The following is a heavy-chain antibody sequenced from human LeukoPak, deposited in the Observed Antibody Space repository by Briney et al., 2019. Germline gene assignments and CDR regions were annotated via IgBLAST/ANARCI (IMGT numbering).Heavy chain of an antibody. D-gene: IGHD3-10*01. V-gene: IGHV3-13*05. CDR1: GFTFSSYD. J-gene: IGHJ4*02. CDR2: IGTAGDP. Sequence: GGSLRLSCAASGFTFSSYDMHWVRQGTGKGLEWVSVIGTAGDPYYPGSVKGRFTISRENSKNSLYLQMDSLTDEDTAVYYCARGVRGAAYFDYWGQGTLVTVSS. CDR3: ARGVRGAAYFDY.